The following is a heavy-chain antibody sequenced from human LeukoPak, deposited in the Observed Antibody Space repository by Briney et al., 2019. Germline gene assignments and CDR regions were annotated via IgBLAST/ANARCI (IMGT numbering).Heavy chain of an antibody. CDR2: MNPNSGNT. V-gene: IGHV1-8*01. Sequence: ASVKVSCKASGYTFTSYDINWVQQATGQGLEWMGWMNPNSGNTGYAQKFQGRVTMTRNTSINTAYMELSSLRSEDTAVYYCARWPNYYDSSGYYYVLFGGDKVDAFDIWGQGTMVTVSS. CDR3: ARWPNYYDSSGYYYVLFGGDKVDAFDI. J-gene: IGHJ3*02. D-gene: IGHD3-22*01. CDR1: GYTFTSYD.